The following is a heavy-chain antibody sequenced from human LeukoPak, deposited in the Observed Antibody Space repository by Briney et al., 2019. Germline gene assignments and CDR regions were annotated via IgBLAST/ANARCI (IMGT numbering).Heavy chain of an antibody. CDR2: IYTSGST. D-gene: IGHD2-21*02. CDR3: AREIVVVTALEDY. V-gene: IGHV4-4*07. Sequence: SETLSLTCTVSGGSISSYYWSWIRQPAGKGLEWIGRIYTSGSTNYNPSLKSRVTISVDTSKNQFSLRLSSVTASDTAVYYCAREIVVVTALEDYWGQGTLVTVSS. J-gene: IGHJ4*02. CDR1: GGSISSYY.